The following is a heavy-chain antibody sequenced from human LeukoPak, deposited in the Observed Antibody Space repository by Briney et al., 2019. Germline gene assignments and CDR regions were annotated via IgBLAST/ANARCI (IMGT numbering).Heavy chain of an antibody. D-gene: IGHD6-19*01. CDR1: GGSISSSGYY. CDR2: IYYSGST. J-gene: IGHJ4*02. V-gene: IGHV4-39*07. CDR3: ARESAGYSSGWTPGY. Sequence: SETLSLTCTVSGGSISSSGYYWGWIRQPPGKGLEWIASIYYSGSTYYNPSLKSRVTISVDTSKNQFSLKLSSVTAADTAVYYCARESAGYSSGWTPGYWGQGTLVTVSS.